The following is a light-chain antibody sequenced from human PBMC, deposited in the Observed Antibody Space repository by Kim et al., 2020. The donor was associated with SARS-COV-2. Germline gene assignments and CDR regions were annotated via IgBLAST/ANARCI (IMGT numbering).Light chain of an antibody. CDR1: HNVDIN. J-gene: IGKJ4*01. CDR3: QQRSNLLT. Sequence: SLFPGESATLSCRASHNVDINLAWYQQTPGQPPRLLIYDAAIRAAGIPDRFSGSGSGTDFTLTISSLEPEDFAVYYCQQRSNLLTFGGGTKVDIK. V-gene: IGKV3-11*01. CDR2: DAA.